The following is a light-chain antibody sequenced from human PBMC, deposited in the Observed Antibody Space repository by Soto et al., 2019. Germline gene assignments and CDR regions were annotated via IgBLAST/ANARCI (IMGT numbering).Light chain of an antibody. J-gene: IGKJ1*01. CDR3: QQYNSYPWT. Sequence: DIQMTQSPSSLSASVGDRVNITCRASQSISSYLNWYQQKLGKAPNLLIYAASTLESGVPSRFSGSGYGTEFTLTISSLQPDDFATYYCQQYNSYPWTCGQGTKGDIK. V-gene: IGKV1-5*01. CDR2: AAS. CDR1: QSISSY.